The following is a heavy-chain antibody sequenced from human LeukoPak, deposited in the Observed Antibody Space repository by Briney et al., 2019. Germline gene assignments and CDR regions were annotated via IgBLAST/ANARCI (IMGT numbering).Heavy chain of an antibody. V-gene: IGHV3-64*01. Sequence: GGSLRLSCAGSGFTFRDHALHWVRQAPGKGLEYVSAISSDGGSTYYANSVKGRFTISRDNSKNTLYLQMGSLRAEDMAVYYCARVKSGTDRGGVLDIWGQGTMVTVSS. CDR3: ARVKSGTDRGGVLDI. J-gene: IGHJ3*02. D-gene: IGHD2-8*01. CDR1: GFTFRDHA. CDR2: ISSDGGST.